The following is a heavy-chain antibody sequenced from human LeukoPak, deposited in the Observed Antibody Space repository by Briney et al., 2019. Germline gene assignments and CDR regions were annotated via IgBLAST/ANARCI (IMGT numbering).Heavy chain of an antibody. CDR3: ARAGRQLVYYFDY. V-gene: IGHV4-38-2*02. J-gene: IGHJ4*02. CDR1: GYSISSGYY. D-gene: IGHD1-1*01. CDR2: IYHSGST. Sequence: SQTLSLTCTVSGYSISSGYYWGWIRQPPGKGLEWIGSIYHSGSTYYNPSLKSRVTISVDRSKNQFSLKLSSVTAADTAVYYCARAGRQLVYYFDYWGQGTLVTVSS.